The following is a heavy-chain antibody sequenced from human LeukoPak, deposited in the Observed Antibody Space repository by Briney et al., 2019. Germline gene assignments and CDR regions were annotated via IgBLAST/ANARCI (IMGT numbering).Heavy chain of an antibody. CDR3: ARRDSPLGGGVRRGFDP. J-gene: IGHJ5*02. V-gene: IGHV5-51*01. CDR1: GYSFTSYW. CDR2: IYPGDSDT. D-gene: IGHD2-21*01. Sequence: GESLKISCKGSGYSFTSYWIGWVRQMPGKGLEWMGIIYPGDSDTRYSPSFQGQVTISADKSISTAYLQWSSLKASDTAMYYCARRDSPLGGGVRRGFDPWGQGTLVTVSS.